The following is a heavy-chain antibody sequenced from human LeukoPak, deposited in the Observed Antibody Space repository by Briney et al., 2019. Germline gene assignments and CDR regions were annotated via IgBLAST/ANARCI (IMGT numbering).Heavy chain of an antibody. J-gene: IGHJ5*02. V-gene: IGHV1-18*04. CDR2: ISVYNGDT. CDR1: GYTFTSYG. CDR3: ARAGIAAAGHNWFDP. Sequence: ASVKVSCKASGYTFTSYGISWVRQAPRQGLEWMGWISVYNGDTNYAQKLQGRVTMTTDTSTSTAYMELRSLRSDDTAMYYCARAGIAAAGHNWFDPWGQGTLVSVSS. D-gene: IGHD6-13*01.